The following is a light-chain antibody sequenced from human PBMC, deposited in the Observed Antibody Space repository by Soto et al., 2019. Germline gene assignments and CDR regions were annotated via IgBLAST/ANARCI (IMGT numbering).Light chain of an antibody. CDR1: QSISSY. J-gene: IGKJ5*01. Sequence: DIQMTQSPSSLSASVGDIVTITCRASQSISSYLNWYQQKPGKAPKLLIYAASSLQSGVPSSFSGSGSGTDFTLTISSLQPEDFATYYCQHTYITPNTFGQGTRLEIK. CDR2: AAS. CDR3: QHTYITPNT. V-gene: IGKV1-39*01.